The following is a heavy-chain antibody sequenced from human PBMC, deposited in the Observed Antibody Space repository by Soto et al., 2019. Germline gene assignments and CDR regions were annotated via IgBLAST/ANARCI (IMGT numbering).Heavy chain of an antibody. CDR2: ISYDGSNK. V-gene: IGHV3-30-3*01. D-gene: IGHD1-26*01. J-gene: IGHJ5*02. CDR1: GFIFSSYS. Sequence: GGSLRLSCAASGFIFSSYSMNWVRQAPGKGLEWVAFISYDGSNKNYADSVKGRFTISRDNSKNTLYLQMNSLRTEDTAVYYCARLDIVGATGLRDPWGQRAVGTVST. CDR3: ARLDIVGATGLRDP.